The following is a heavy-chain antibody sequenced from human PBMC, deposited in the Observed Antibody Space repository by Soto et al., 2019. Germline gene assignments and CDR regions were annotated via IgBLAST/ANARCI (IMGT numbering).Heavy chain of an antibody. CDR2: INPSGGST. CDR3: ARAGGGYDSSGYYYYGMDV. J-gene: IGHJ6*02. CDR1: GYTFTSYY. Sequence: QVQLVQSGAEVKKPGASVKVSCKASGYTFTSYYMHWVRQAPGQGLEWMGIINPSGGSTSYAQKFQGRVTMTRDTSTSTVYMELSSLRSEDTAVYYCARAGGGYDSSGYYYYGMDVWGQGTTVTVSS. D-gene: IGHD3-22*01. V-gene: IGHV1-46*01.